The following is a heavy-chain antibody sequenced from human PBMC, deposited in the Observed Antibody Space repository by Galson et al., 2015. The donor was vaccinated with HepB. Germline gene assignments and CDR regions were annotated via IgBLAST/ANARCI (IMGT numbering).Heavy chain of an antibody. J-gene: IGHJ4*02. V-gene: IGHV3-23*01. CDR2: ISGSGGST. CDR1: GFTFSSYA. D-gene: IGHD3-10*01. CDR3: AKSREPRGTMVRGVFYYFDY. Sequence: SLRLSCAASGFTFSSYAMSWVRQAPGKGLEWVSAISGSGGSTYYADSVKGRFTISRDNSKNTLYLQMNSLRAEDTAVYYCAKSREPRGTMVRGVFYYFDYWGQGTLVTVSS.